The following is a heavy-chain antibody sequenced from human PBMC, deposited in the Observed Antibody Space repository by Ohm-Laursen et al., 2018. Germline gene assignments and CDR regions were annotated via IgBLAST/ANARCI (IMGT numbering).Heavy chain of an antibody. D-gene: IGHD1-1*01. Sequence: GSLRLSCSASGFTVSSNYMSWVRQAPGKGLEWVSVIYSGGSTYYADSVKGRFTISRDNSKNTLYLQMNSLRAEDTAVYYCAREGGNWNDDAFDIWGQGTMVTVSS. J-gene: IGHJ3*02. CDR2: IYSGGST. CDR1: GFTVSSNY. CDR3: AREGGNWNDDAFDI. V-gene: IGHV3-53*01.